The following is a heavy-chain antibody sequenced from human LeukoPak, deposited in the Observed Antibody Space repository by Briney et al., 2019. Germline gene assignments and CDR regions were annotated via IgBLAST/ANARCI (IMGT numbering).Heavy chain of an antibody. CDR3: TTGAVADYDAFDI. D-gene: IGHD6-19*01. CDR2: IKSKTDGGTT. Sequence: PGGSLRLSCAASGFTFSNAWMSWVRQAPGKGLEWVGRIKSKTDGGTTDYAAPVKGRFTISRDDSKNTLYLQMNSLKTEDTAVYYCTTGAVADYDAFDIWGQGTMVTVSS. CDR1: GFTFSNAW. J-gene: IGHJ3*02. V-gene: IGHV3-15*01.